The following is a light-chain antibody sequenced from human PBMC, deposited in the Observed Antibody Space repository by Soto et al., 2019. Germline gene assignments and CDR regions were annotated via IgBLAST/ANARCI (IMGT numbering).Light chain of an antibody. CDR3: QQYYSTPPT. J-gene: IGKJ2*01. CDR2: CAS. CDR1: QSVLYSSNNKNY. V-gene: IGKV4-1*01. Sequence: DIVMTQSPDSLAVSLGERATINCKSSQSVLYSSNNKNYLAWYQQKPGQPPKLLIYCASTRESGVPDRFSGSGSVTDFTLTIRSLQAEDVAVYYCQQYYSTPPTFGQGTKLEIQ.